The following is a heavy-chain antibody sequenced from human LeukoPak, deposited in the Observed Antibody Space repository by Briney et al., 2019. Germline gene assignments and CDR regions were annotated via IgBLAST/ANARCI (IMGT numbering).Heavy chain of an antibody. V-gene: IGHV3-7*01. Sequence: GGSLRLSCAASGFTFSSYWMSWVRQAPGKGLEWVANIKQDGSEKYYVDSVKGRFTISGDNAKNSLYLQMNSLRAEDTAVYYCARITYSSGWFPFDYWGQGTLVTVSS. D-gene: IGHD6-19*01. CDR1: GFTFSSYW. J-gene: IGHJ4*02. CDR2: IKQDGSEK. CDR3: ARITYSSGWFPFDY.